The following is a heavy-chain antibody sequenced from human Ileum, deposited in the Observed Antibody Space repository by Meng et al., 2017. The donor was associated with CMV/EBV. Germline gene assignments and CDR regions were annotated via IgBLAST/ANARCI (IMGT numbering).Heavy chain of an antibody. CDR2: ISSSSSYI. J-gene: IGHJ6*02. D-gene: IGHD3-3*01. CDR3: ARDLLTIFGVVPFGIYGMDV. V-gene: IGHV3-11*06. CDR1: GFTFSDYY. Sequence: GGSLRLSCAASGFTFSDYYMSWIRQAPGKGLEWVSSISSSSSYIYYADSVKGRFTISRDNAKNSLYLQMNSLRAEDTAVYYCARDLLTIFGVVPFGIYGMDVWGQGTTVTVSS.